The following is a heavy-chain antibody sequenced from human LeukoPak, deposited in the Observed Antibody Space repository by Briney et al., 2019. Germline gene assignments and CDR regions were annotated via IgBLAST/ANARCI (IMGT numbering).Heavy chain of an antibody. CDR1: GFTFSSYA. J-gene: IGHJ4*02. D-gene: IGHD6-19*01. CDR3: ARGVGYSSGWYPLEADY. V-gene: IGHV3-30*04. CDR2: ISYDGSNK. Sequence: PGGSMRLSCAASGFTFSSYAMHWVRQAPGKGLEWVAVISYDGSNKYYADSVKGRFTISRDNSKKTLYLQTNSLRAEDTAVYCCARGVGYSSGWYPLEADYWGQGTLVTVSS.